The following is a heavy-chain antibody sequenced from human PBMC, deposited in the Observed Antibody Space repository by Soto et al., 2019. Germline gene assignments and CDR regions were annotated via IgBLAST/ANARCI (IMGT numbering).Heavy chain of an antibody. CDR1: GGSISSSNW. Sequence: QVQLQESGPGLVKPSGTLSLTCAVSGGSISSSNWWRWVRQPPGKGLEWIGEIYHSGSTNYNPSLKSRVTISVDNSKNPFTLKLSSVTAADTAVYYCARVSGSYYYGMDVWGQGTTVTVSS. J-gene: IGHJ6*02. V-gene: IGHV4-4*02. CDR3: ARVSGSYYYGMDV. CDR2: IYHSGST. D-gene: IGHD1-26*01.